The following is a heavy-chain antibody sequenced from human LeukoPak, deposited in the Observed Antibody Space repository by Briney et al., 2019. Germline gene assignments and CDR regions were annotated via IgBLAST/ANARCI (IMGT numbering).Heavy chain of an antibody. Sequence: SQTLSLTCTVSGGSISSADYYWSWIRQPPGKGLEWIGYIFYRGSTYYNPSLKSRLNMSVDTSKNQFSLNLISVTAADTAVYYCARDPIVNCYDSGAIYWYFDLWGRGTLVTVSS. D-gene: IGHD3-22*01. J-gene: IGHJ2*01. V-gene: IGHV4-30-4*01. CDR1: GGSISSADYY. CDR2: IFYRGST. CDR3: ARDPIVNCYDSGAIYWYFDL.